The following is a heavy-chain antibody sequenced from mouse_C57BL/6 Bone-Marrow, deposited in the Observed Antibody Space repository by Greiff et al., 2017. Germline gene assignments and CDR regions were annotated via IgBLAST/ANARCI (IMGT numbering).Heavy chain of an antibody. CDR1: GFSLSTFGMG. D-gene: IGHD1-1*01. CDR3: ARIPIYYYGSSYGY. CDR2: IWWDDDK. Sequence: QVTLKECGPGILQPSQTLSLTCSFSGFSLSTFGMGVGWIRQPSGKGLEWLAHIWWDDDKYYNPALKSRLTISKDTSKNQVFLKIANVDTADTATYYCARIPIYYYGSSYGYWGQGTTLTVSS. J-gene: IGHJ2*01. V-gene: IGHV8-8*01.